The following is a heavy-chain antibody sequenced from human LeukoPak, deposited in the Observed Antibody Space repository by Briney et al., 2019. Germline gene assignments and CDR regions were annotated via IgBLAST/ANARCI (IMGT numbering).Heavy chain of an antibody. V-gene: IGHV3-48*03. J-gene: IGHJ4*01. CDR3: ASARGRFGELLPFIC. Sequence: PGGSLRLSCAASGFTFSNYEMNWVRQAPGKGLEWVSYISASGSTLFYADSVRGRFTISRDNAKNSLSLQMNSLRAEDTAVYYCASARGRFGELLPFICWGQGTLVTVSS. D-gene: IGHD3-10*01. CDR1: GFTFSNYE. CDR2: ISASGSTL.